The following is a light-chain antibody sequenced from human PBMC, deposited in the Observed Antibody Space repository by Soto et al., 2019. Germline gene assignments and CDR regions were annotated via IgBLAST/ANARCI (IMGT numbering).Light chain of an antibody. J-gene: IGLJ2*01. CDR2: SNN. Sequence: QSVLTQPPSASGTPGQRVTISCSGSSSNIGSNTVNWYQQLPGTAPKLLIYSNNQRPSGVPDRFSGSKSGTSASLAISGLQSGDEADYYCAAWDDSLNGFVVFGGWTQLTVL. V-gene: IGLV1-44*01. CDR1: SSNIGSNT. CDR3: AAWDDSLNGFVV.